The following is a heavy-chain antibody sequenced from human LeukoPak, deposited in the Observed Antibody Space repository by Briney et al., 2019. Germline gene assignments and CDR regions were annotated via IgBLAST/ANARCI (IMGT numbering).Heavy chain of an antibody. CDR2: ISSSSSYI. D-gene: IGHD3-10*01. V-gene: IGHV3-21*01. J-gene: IGHJ4*02. Sequence: PGGSLRLSCAASGFTFSSYSMNWVRQAPGKGLEWVSSISSSSSYIYYADSVKGRFTISRDNAKNSLYLQMNSLRAEDTAVYYCARDPFYYGSGSYGGEDYWGQGTLVTVSS. CDR3: ARDPFYYGSGSYGGEDY. CDR1: GFTFSSYS.